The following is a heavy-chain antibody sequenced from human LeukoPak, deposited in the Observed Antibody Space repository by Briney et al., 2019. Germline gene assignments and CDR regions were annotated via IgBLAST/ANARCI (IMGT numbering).Heavy chain of an antibody. CDR3: ARNLGGMGNWFDP. V-gene: IGHV3-48*01. J-gene: IGHJ5*02. Sequence: SGGSLRLSCAASGFTFSSYSMNWVRQAPGKGLEWVSYISSSSSTIYYADSVKGRFTISRDNSKNTLYLQMNSLRAEDTAVYYCARNLGGMGNWFDPWGQGTLVTVSS. D-gene: IGHD1-1*01. CDR2: ISSSSSTI. CDR1: GFTFSSYS.